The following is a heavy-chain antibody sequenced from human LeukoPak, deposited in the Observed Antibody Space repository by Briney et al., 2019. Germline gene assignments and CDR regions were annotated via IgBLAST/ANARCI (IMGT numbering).Heavy chain of an antibody. Sequence: ASVKVSCKASGYTFTSYGISWVRQAPGQGLEWMGWISAYNGNTNYAQKLQGRVTMTTDTSTSTAYMELRSLRSDDTAVYYCARDIAGSGYDSNFDYWGQGTLVTVSS. CDR2: ISAYNGNT. V-gene: IGHV1-18*01. CDR3: ARDIAGSGYDSNFDY. CDR1: GYTFTSYG. D-gene: IGHD5-12*01. J-gene: IGHJ4*02.